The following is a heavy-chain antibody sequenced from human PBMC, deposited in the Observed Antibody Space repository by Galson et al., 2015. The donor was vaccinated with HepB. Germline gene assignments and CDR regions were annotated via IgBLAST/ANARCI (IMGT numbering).Heavy chain of an antibody. V-gene: IGHV3-7*03. D-gene: IGHD5-18*01. Sequence: SLRLSCAASGFNFSSYWMSWVRQAPGKGLEWVANIKQDGSEKYYVDTVKGRFTISRDNAKNSLYLQMNSLRAEDTAVYYCARLFVDTAMVGFDYWGQGTLVTVSS. J-gene: IGHJ4*02. CDR1: GFNFSSYW. CDR2: IKQDGSEK. CDR3: ARLFVDTAMVGFDY.